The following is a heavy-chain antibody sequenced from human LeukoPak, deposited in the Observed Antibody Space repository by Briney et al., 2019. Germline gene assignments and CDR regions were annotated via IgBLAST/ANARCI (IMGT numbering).Heavy chain of an antibody. Sequence: QPGGSLRLSCAASGFTFSSYEMNWVRQAPGKGLEWVSYISSSGSTIYYADSVKGRFTISRDNAKNSLYLQMNSLRAEDTAVYYCAREERAVAGTFGLYYYYYMDVWGKGTTVTVSS. D-gene: IGHD6-19*01. CDR2: ISSSGSTI. CDR1: GFTFSSYE. CDR3: AREERAVAGTFGLYYYYYMDV. V-gene: IGHV3-48*03. J-gene: IGHJ6*03.